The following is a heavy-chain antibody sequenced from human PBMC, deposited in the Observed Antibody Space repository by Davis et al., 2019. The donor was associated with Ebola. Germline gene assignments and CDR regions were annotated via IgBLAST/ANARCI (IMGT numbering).Heavy chain of an antibody. Sequence: SETLSLTCTVSGGSISSGVNYWSWVRQHPGKGLEWIGYIYYSGSTYYNPSLKSRVSISVDTSKNQFSLKVSSVTAADTAVYYCARMPTVTADHWYFDLWGRGTLVTVSS. D-gene: IGHD4-17*01. CDR3: ARMPTVTADHWYFDL. V-gene: IGHV4-31*03. CDR1: GGSISSGVNY. J-gene: IGHJ2*01. CDR2: IYYSGST.